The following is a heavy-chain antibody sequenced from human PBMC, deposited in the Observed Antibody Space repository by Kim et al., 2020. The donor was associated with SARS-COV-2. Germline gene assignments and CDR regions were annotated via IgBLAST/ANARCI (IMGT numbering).Heavy chain of an antibody. J-gene: IGHJ4*02. D-gene: IGHD2-15*01. V-gene: IGHV1-46*01. Sequence: ASVKVSCKASGYTFTSYYMHWVRQAPGQGLEWMGIINPSGGSTSYAQKFQGRVTMTRDTSTSTVYMELSSLRSEDTAVYYCARGVVVATVNRLHTPFDYWGQGTLVTVSS. CDR1: GYTFTSYY. CDR2: INPSGGST. CDR3: ARGVVVATVNRLHTPFDY.